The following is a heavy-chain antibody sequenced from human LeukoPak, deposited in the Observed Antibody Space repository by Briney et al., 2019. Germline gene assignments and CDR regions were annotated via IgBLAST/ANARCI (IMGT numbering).Heavy chain of an antibody. V-gene: IGHV4-34*01. Sequence: PSETLSLTCAVYGGSFSGYYWSWIRQPPGKGLEWIGEINHSGSTNYNPSLKSRVTISVDTSKNQFSLKLSSVTAADTAVYYCARRVLGDYGDYAWGQGTLVTVSS. CDR1: GGSFSGYY. J-gene: IGHJ4*02. CDR2: INHSGST. D-gene: IGHD4-17*01. CDR3: ARRVLGDYGDYA.